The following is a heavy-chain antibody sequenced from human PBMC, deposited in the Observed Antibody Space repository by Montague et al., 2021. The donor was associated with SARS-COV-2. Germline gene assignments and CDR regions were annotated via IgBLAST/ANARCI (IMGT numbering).Heavy chain of an antibody. V-gene: IGHV4-61*02. Sequence: TLSLTCTVSGGSISSGSYYWSWIRQPAGKGLEWIGRVYASGITNYNPSLKSRVTISLDTSKNQFSMRLSSVTAADMALYYCIRGLASVDSWGQGTLVTVSS. CDR2: VYASGIT. J-gene: IGHJ5*01. CDR1: GGSISSGSYY. CDR3: IRGLASVDS.